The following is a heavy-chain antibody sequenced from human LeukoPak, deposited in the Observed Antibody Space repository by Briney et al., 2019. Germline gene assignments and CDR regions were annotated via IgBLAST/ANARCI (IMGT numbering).Heavy chain of an antibody. CDR1: GGSISGYS. CDR3: ARDNPAGP. CDR2: VYTSGNT. V-gene: IGHV4-4*07. Sequence: SETLSLTCTVSGGSISGYSWSWIRQSAGKGLEWIGRVYTSGNTNYNPSFKSRVTMSIVTSKKQFSLKLRSVTAADTAVYYCARDNPAGPWGQGTLVTVSS. D-gene: IGHD3-10*01. J-gene: IGHJ5*02.